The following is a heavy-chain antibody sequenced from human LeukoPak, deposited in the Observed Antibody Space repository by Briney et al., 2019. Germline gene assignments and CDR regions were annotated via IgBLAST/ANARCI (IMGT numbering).Heavy chain of an antibody. D-gene: IGHD3-10*01. J-gene: IGHJ6*02. CDR2: ISAYNGNT. CDR3: AREMVVYYYGSGNYYYGMDV. CDR1: GYTFTSYG. V-gene: IGHV1-18*01. Sequence: GASVKVSCKASGYTFTSYGISWVRQAPGQGLEWMGWISAYNGNTNYAQKLQGRVTMTTDTSTTTAYMELRSLRSDDTAVYYCAREMVVYYYGSGNYYYGMDVWGQGTTVTVSS.